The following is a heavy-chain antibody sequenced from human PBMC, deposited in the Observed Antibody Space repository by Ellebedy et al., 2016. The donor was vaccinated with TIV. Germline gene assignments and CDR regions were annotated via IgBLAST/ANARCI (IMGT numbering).Heavy chain of an antibody. V-gene: IGHV2-70*11. CDR3: ARITTVAGDYYYYGMDV. D-gene: IGHD6-19*01. CDR1: GFSLSTSGMC. CDR2: IDWDDDK. Sequence: SGPTLVKPTQTLTLTCTFSGFSLSTSGMCVSWIRQPPGKALEWLARIDWDDDKYYSTSLKTRLTISKDTSKNQVVLTMTNMDPVDTATYYCARITTVAGDYYYYGMDVWGQGTTVTVSS. J-gene: IGHJ6*02.